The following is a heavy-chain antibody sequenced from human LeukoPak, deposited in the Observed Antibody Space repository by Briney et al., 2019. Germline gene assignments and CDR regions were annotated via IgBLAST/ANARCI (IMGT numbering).Heavy chain of an antibody. CDR1: GFALSSSA. CDR3: AKDRSITPGY. J-gene: IGHJ4*02. Sequence: GGSLRLSCVASGFALSSSAMSWVRQAPGKGPEWVSTISAGGGSTYYADSVGGRFTISRDNPKNTLFLQMNSLRAEDTAVYYCAKDRSITPGYWGQGTLVTVSS. V-gene: IGHV3-23*01. CDR2: ISAGGGST. D-gene: IGHD3-10*01.